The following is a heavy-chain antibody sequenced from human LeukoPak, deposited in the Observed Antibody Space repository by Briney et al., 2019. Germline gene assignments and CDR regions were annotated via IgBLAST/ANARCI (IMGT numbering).Heavy chain of an antibody. J-gene: IGHJ3*02. Sequence: GGSLRLSCAASGFIFSSYGMHWVRQAPGKGLEWVAFIRNDGSDKDYADSVKGRFTISRDNPKNTLYLQMSSLRADDTAVYYCAKLLTGDDAFDIWGQGTMVTVSS. D-gene: IGHD7-27*01. CDR2: IRNDGSDK. CDR1: GFIFSSYG. V-gene: IGHV3-30*02. CDR3: AKLLTGDDAFDI.